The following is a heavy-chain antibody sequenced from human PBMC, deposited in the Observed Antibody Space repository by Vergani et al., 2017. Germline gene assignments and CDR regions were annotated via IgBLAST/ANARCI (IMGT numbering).Heavy chain of an antibody. D-gene: IGHD6-13*01. CDR1: GYSISSGYY. CDR3: ARIYGSSWNEHDAFDL. V-gene: IGHV4-38-2*02. J-gene: IGHJ3*01. Sequence: QVQLQESGPGLVKPSETLSLTCTVSGYSISSGYYWGWIRQPPGKGLEWIGSIYHSGSTYYNPSLKSRVTISVDTSKNQFSLKLSSVTAADTAVYYCARIYGSSWNEHDAFDLWGQGTMVTVSS. CDR2: IYHSGST.